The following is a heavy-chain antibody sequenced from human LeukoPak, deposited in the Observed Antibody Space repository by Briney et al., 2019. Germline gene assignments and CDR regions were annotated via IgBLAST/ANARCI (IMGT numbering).Heavy chain of an antibody. D-gene: IGHD3-10*01. V-gene: IGHV3-20*04. J-gene: IGHJ4*02. CDR1: GFTFDDYG. CDR2: INWNSGST. Sequence: GGSLRLSCAASGFTFDDYGMSWVRQAPGKWLEWVSGINWNSGSTGYADSVKGRFTISRDNAKNSLYLQMNSLRAEDTALYYCAREKDGSGSYYMSGFDYWGGGTLVTVSS. CDR3: AREKDGSGSYYMSGFDY.